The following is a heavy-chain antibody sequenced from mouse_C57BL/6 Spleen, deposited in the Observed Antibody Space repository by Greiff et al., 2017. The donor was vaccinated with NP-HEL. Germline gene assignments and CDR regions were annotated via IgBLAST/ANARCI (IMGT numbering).Heavy chain of an antibody. V-gene: IGHV1-81*01. Sequence: VQLQQSGAELARPGASVKLSCKASGYTFTSYGISWVKQRTGQGLEWIGEIYPRSGNTYYNEKFKGKATLTADKSSSTASMELRSLTSEDSAVYFDASPDYYGSSYYWYFDVWGTGTTVTVSS. CDR3: ASPDYYGSSYYWYFDV. CDR1: GYTFTSYG. J-gene: IGHJ1*03. D-gene: IGHD1-1*01. CDR2: IYPRSGNT.